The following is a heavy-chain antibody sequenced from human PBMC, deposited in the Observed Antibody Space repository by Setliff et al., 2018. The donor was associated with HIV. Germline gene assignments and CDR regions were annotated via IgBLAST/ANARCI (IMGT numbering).Heavy chain of an antibody. V-gene: IGHV4-39*07. J-gene: IGHJ4*02. CDR2: IFYSGTT. D-gene: IGHD3-10*01. CDR3: TRRDVSPLWFGQFDY. Sequence: SETLSLTCSVSGAFTTSSLYSWGWFRQSPGKGLEWIGTIFYSGTTTYNPSLKSRITISVDSSKSQISLNVTSVTAADTAVYYCTRRDVSPLWFGQFDYWGQGILVTVSS. CDR1: GAFTTSSLYS.